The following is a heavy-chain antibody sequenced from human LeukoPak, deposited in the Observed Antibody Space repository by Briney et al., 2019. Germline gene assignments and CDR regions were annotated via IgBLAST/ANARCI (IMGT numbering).Heavy chain of an antibody. V-gene: IGHV3-15*01. CDR1: GFTFSNAW. CDR3: TTDPSSGYYLMIVDY. CDR2: IKSKTDGGTT. J-gene: IGHJ4*02. D-gene: IGHD3-22*01. Sequence: GGSLRLSCAASGFTFSNAWMSWVRQAPGKGLEWVGRIKSKTDGGTTDYAAPVKGRFTISRDDSKNTLYLQMNSLKAEDTAVYYCTTDPSSGYYLMIVDYWGQGTLVTVSS.